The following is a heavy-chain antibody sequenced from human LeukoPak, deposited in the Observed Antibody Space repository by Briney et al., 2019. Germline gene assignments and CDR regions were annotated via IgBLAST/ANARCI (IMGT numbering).Heavy chain of an antibody. CDR3: ARGGAGTFSTRFRY. CDR2: IHYSGST. Sequence: SETLSLTCTVSGASMSSYYWTWIRQPPGKGLEWIGYIHYSGSTNYNPSLKSRVTISVDTSKNQFSLRLSSVTAADTAVYYCARGGAGTFSTRFRYWGQGTLVTVSS. CDR1: GASMSSYY. J-gene: IGHJ4*02. D-gene: IGHD6-19*01. V-gene: IGHV4-59*01.